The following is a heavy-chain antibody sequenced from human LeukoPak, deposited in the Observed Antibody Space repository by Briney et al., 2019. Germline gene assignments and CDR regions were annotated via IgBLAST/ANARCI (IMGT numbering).Heavy chain of an antibody. Sequence: GGSLRLSCAASGFTFDDYAMHWVRQAPGKGLGWVSFITGDGSSTYYADSVKGRFTISRDNSKNSLYLQMNSLRTQDTALYYCAKGYHYDSSGYYYLDYWGQGTLVTVSS. J-gene: IGHJ4*02. CDR2: ITGDGSST. D-gene: IGHD3-22*01. CDR1: GFTFDDYA. V-gene: IGHV3-43*02. CDR3: AKGYHYDSSGYYYLDY.